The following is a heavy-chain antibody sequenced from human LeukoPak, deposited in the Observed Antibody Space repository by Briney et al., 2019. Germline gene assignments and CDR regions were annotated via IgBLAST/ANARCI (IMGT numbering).Heavy chain of an antibody. V-gene: IGHV4-34*01. CDR3: ARRYYDFWSGYCDY. CDR1: GGSFSGYY. D-gene: IGHD3-3*01. J-gene: IGHJ4*02. CDR2: INHSGST. Sequence: PSETLSLTCAVYGGSFSGYYWSWIRQPPGKGLEWIGEINHSGSTNYNPSLKSRVTISVDTSKNQFSLKLSSVTAADTAVYYCARRYYDFWSGYCDYWGQGTLVTVSS.